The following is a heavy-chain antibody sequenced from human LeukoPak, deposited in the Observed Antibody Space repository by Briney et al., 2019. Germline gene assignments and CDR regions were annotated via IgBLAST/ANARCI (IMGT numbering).Heavy chain of an antibody. Sequence: ASVKVSCKASGYTFTSYGISWVRQAPGQGLEWMGWISAYNGNTNYAQKLQGRVTMTTDTSTSTAYMELSSLTSEDTAVYYCARSNYGGQGAGDNWFDPWGQGTLVTVSS. J-gene: IGHJ5*02. D-gene: IGHD4-23*01. CDR2: ISAYNGNT. CDR3: ARSNYGGQGAGDNWFDP. CDR1: GYTFTSYG. V-gene: IGHV1-18*01.